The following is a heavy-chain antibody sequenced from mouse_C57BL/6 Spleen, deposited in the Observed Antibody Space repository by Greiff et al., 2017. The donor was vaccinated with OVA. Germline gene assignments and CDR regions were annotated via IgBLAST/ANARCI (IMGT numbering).Heavy chain of an antibody. CDR2: IDPSESYT. CDR3: ARGDSFDY. V-gene: IGHV1-59*01. Sequence: QVQLQQPGAELVRPGTSVKLSCKASGYNFTSYWMHWVKQRPGQGLEWIGVIDPSESYTNYNQKFKGKATLTVDTSSSTAYMQLSSLTSEDSAVYYCARGDSFDYWGQGTTLTVSS. D-gene: IGHD2-12*01. CDR1: GYNFTSYW. J-gene: IGHJ2*01.